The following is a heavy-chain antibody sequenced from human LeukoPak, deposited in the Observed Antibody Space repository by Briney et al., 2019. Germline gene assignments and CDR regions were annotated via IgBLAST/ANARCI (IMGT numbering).Heavy chain of an antibody. D-gene: IGHD3-22*01. V-gene: IGHV3-66*01. Sequence: GGSLRLSCAASGFTFSSYAMSWVRQAPGKGLEWVSVIYSGGSTYYADSVKGRFTISRDNSKNTLYLQMNSLRAEDTAVYYCARAEHYYDSSGYPYWGQGTLVTVSS. CDR2: IYSGGST. J-gene: IGHJ4*02. CDR1: GFTFSSYA. CDR3: ARAEHYYDSSGYPY.